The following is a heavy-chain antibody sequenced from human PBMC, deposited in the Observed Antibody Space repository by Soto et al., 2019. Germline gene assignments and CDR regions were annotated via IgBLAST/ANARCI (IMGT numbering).Heavy chain of an antibody. CDR1: GGSISSYY. CDR3: ARAISTMIVVVITDPDPDAFDI. D-gene: IGHD3-22*01. J-gene: IGHJ3*02. V-gene: IGHV4-59*01. Sequence: SETLSLTCTVSGGSISSYYWIWIRQPPGKGLEWIGYIYYSGSTNYNPSLKSRVTISVDTSKNQFSLKLSSVTAADTAVYYCARAISTMIVVVITDPDPDAFDIWGQGTMVTVSS. CDR2: IYYSGST.